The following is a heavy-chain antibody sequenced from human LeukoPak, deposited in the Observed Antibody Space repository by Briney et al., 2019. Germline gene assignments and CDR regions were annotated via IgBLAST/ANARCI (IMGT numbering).Heavy chain of an antibody. CDR2: ISSTGRTI. V-gene: IGHV3-48*01. J-gene: IGHJ4*02. D-gene: IGHD3-10*01. CDR3: ARDRVALGYFDY. CDR1: GFSFNTYS. Sequence: GGSLRLSCAASGFSFNTYSMNWVRQAPGKGLEWVSYISSTGRTIYYADSVKGRFTISRDNAKNSLYLQMNSLRGEDTAVYYCARDRVALGYFDYWGQGTLVTVSS.